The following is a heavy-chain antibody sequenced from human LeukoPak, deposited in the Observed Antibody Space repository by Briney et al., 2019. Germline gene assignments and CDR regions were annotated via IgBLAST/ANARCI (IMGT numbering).Heavy chain of an antibody. J-gene: IGHJ4*02. V-gene: IGHV3-13*01. CDR2: IGAAGDT. D-gene: IGHD3-10*01. CDR1: GFNLSYYD. CDR3: ARPSMVRGALYYFDY. Sequence: GGSLRLSCAASGFNLSYYDMHWVRQTTGKGLECVSAIGAAGDTYYPGSVKGRFTISRENARNSLYLQMNSLRAEDTAVYYCARPSMVRGALYYFDYWGQGTLVTVSS.